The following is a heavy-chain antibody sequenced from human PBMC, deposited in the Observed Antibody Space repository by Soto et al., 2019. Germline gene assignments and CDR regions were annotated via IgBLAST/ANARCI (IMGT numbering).Heavy chain of an antibody. CDR2: ISYSGST. Sequence: SETLSLTCTVSGGSISSYYWSWIRQPPGKGLEWIAYISYSGSTNYNPSLKSRVTISVDTSKNQFSLRLSSVTAADTAVYYCARGAIRDSGTWRPSRLGSALYMDVWGKGTTVTVSS. V-gene: IGHV4-59*01. J-gene: IGHJ6*03. D-gene: IGHD6-25*01. CDR3: ARGAIRDSGTWRPSRLGSALYMDV. CDR1: GGSISSYY.